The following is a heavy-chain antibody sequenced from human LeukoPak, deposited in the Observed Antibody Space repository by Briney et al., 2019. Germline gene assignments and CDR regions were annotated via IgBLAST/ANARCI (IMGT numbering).Heavy chain of an antibody. J-gene: IGHJ4*02. V-gene: IGHV1-69*04. CDR2: IIPILGIA. Sequence: SVKVSCKASGGTFSSYAISWVRQAPGQGLEWMGRIIPILGIANYAQKFQGRVTITADKSTSTAYMELSSLRSEDTAVYYCARTHSSASMVFDYWGQGTLVTVSS. D-gene: IGHD5-18*01. CDR1: GGTFSSYA. CDR3: ARTHSSASMVFDY.